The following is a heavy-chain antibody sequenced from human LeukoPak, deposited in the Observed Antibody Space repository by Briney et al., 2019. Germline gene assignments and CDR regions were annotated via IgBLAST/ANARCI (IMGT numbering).Heavy chain of an antibody. J-gene: IGHJ5*02. CDR1: GFTFSSYA. CDR3: ARELRFLEWLNKRDWFDP. D-gene: IGHD3-3*01. CDR2: ISGSGSST. V-gene: IGHV3-23*01. Sequence: GGSLRLSCAASGFTFSSYAMSWVRQAPGKGLEWVSAISGSGSSTYYAGSVKGRFTISRDNSKNALFLQMNSLRAEDTAVYYCARELRFLEWLNKRDWFDPWGQGTLVTVSS.